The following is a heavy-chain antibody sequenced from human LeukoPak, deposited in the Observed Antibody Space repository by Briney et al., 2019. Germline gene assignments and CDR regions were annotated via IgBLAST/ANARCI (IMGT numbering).Heavy chain of an antibody. V-gene: IGHV3-48*01. CDR2: IDGSSSII. CDR1: GFIFSTYP. D-gene: IGHD7-27*01. Sequence: PGGSLRLSCAASGFIFSTYPMNWVRQAPGKGLEWVSYIDGSSSIIYYADSVKGRFIISRDNARDSLYLQMNSLRAEDTAVYYCALLNWGVALDIWGQGTMVTVSS. CDR3: ALLNWGVALDI. J-gene: IGHJ3*02.